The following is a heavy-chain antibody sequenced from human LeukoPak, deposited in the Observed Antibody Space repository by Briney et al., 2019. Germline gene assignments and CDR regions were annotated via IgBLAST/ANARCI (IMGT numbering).Heavy chain of an antibody. Sequence: GGSLRLSCAASGFTFSDYWMTWVRQAPGKGPEWVANIKQDGSNKYYVDSVRGRFTISRDNAKNSLFLQMNGLRAEDTAVYYCGRRGGSSSCRSPIDYWGQGTLVTVSS. D-gene: IGHD6-6*01. CDR2: IKQDGSNK. J-gene: IGHJ4*02. CDR1: GFTFSDYW. CDR3: GRRGGSSSCRSPIDY. V-gene: IGHV3-7*01.